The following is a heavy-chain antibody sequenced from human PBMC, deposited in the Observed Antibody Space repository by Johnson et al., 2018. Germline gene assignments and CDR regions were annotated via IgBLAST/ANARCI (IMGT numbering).Heavy chain of an antibody. CDR1: GYRFTSYW. V-gene: IGHV5-51*03. CDR2: IYPGDSDI. D-gene: IGHD4-17*01. Sequence: VQLVQSGAEVKNTGESLKISCKGSGYRFTSYWIGWVRQMSGKGLEWMGIIYPGDSDIRYSPSFQGQVTISADKSISTAYLQWTSLKASDTAMYYCARLASVTTCPAYWGQGTLVTVSS. CDR3: ARLASVTTCPAY. J-gene: IGHJ4*02.